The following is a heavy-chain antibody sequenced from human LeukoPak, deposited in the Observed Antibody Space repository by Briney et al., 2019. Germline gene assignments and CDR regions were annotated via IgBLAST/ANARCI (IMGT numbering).Heavy chain of an antibody. D-gene: IGHD2-2*02. CDR1: GFTFSSYA. CDR2: ISGSGGNT. J-gene: IGHJ4*02. V-gene: IGHV3-23*01. Sequence: GGSLRLSCAASGFTFSSYAMSWVRQAPGKGLEWVSLISGSGGNTYYADSVKGRFTISRDNSKNTLYLQMNSLRADDTAVYYCAKDGYCSSTSCYTDYWGQGTLVTVSS. CDR3: AKDGYCSSTSCYTDY.